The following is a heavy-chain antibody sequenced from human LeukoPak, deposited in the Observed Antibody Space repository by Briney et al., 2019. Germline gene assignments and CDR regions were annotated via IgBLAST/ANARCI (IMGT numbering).Heavy chain of an antibody. V-gene: IGHV3-21*01. CDR1: GFTFSSYA. CDR2: ISSSSSYI. Sequence: PGGSLRLSCAASGFTFSSYAMSWVRQAPGKGLEWVSSISSSSSYIYYADSVKGRFTISRDNAKNSLYLQMNSLRAEDTAVYYCARDVNEYYYDSSGYYYFDYWGQGTLVTVSS. D-gene: IGHD3-22*01. CDR3: ARDVNEYYYDSSGYYYFDY. J-gene: IGHJ4*02.